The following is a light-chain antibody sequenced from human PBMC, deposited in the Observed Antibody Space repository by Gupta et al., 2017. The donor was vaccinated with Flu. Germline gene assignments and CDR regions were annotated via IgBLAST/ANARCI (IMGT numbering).Light chain of an antibody. Sequence: PSTLSASVGDRVTITCRASQSISSWLAWYQQKPGKAPNLLIYKASSLKSGVPSRFSGSGSGTEFTLTISSLQPDDFATYFYQHYTSYLTTFGQGTRLQIK. V-gene: IGKV1-5*03. CDR2: KAS. J-gene: IGKJ5*01. CDR1: QSISSW. CDR3: QHYTSYLTT.